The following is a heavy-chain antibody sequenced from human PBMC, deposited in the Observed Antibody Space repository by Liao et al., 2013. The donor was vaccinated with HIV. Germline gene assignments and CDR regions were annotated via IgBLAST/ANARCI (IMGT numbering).Heavy chain of an antibody. Sequence: QVQLQESGSGLVKPSETLSLTCTVSGGSISSYYWSWIRQPPGKGLEWIGRIYSSGSANYNPSLKSRVTMSVDTSKNQFSLKLSSVTAADTAVYYCARGRTVATTPLAYWGQGTLVTVSS. D-gene: IGHD5-12*01. CDR2: IYSSGSA. CDR3: ARGRTVATTPLAY. V-gene: IGHV4-4*07. CDR1: GGSISSYY. J-gene: IGHJ4*02.